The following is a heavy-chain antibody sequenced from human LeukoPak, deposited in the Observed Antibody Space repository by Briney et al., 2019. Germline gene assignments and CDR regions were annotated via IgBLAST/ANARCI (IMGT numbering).Heavy chain of an antibody. Sequence: ASVKVSCKASGYTFTSYGISWVRQAPGQGLEWMGWTSAYNGNTNYAQKLQGRGTMTTDTSTSTAYMELRSLRSDDTAVYYCARDRVTMVRGVTGFGYWGQGTLVTVSS. CDR2: TSAYNGNT. D-gene: IGHD3-10*01. V-gene: IGHV1-18*01. J-gene: IGHJ4*02. CDR3: ARDRVTMVRGVTGFGY. CDR1: GYTFTSYG.